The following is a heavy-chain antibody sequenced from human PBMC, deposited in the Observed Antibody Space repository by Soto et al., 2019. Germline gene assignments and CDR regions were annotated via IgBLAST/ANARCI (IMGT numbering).Heavy chain of an antibody. CDR1: GFTFRSYW. D-gene: IGHD6-13*01. J-gene: IGHJ4*02. Sequence: GGSLRLSCAASGFTFRSYWMHWVRQAPGKGLVWVSRIGPDGSITNYADSVKGRFTISRDNAKNTLFLQMNSLRAEDTAVYYCTREVATVPDYWGQGTLVTVSS. CDR2: IGPDGSIT. V-gene: IGHV3-74*01. CDR3: TREVATVPDY.